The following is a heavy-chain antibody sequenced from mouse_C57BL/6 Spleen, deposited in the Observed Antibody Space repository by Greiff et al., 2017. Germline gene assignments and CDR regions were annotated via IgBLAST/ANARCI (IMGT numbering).Heavy chain of an antibody. Sequence: EVQLQQSGPELVKPGASVKISCKASGYSFTGYYMNWVKQSPEKSLEWIGEINPSTGGTTYNQKFKAKATLTVDKSSSTAYMQLKSLTSEDSAVYYCARSSFDYWGQGTTLTVSS. CDR1: GYSFTGYY. CDR2: INPSTGGT. CDR3: ARSSFDY. J-gene: IGHJ2*01. V-gene: IGHV1-42*01.